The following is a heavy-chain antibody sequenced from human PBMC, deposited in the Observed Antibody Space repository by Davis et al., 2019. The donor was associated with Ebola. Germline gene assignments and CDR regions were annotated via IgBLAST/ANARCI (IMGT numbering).Heavy chain of an antibody. Sequence: SGPTLVKPTQTLTLTCNFSGFSLSARGEGVGWIRQPPGKALEWLGFIFWDDDKVYSPFLQTRLTITKDTSKNQVVLTMTNMDPEDTGTYYCAYRTESLLENWFDPWGQGTLVTVSS. CDR1: GFSLSARGEG. J-gene: IGHJ5*02. CDR2: IFWDDDK. V-gene: IGHV2-5*02. D-gene: IGHD3-10*01. CDR3: AYRTESLLENWFDP.